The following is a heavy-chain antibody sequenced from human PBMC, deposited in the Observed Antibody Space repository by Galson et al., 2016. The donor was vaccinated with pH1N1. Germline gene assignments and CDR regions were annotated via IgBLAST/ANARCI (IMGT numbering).Heavy chain of an antibody. CDR2: INPSNGAT. V-gene: IGHV1-2*02. J-gene: IGHJ5*02. CDR3: ATGSGNSWFDP. CDR1: GYTFIVYY. D-gene: IGHD3-10*01. Sequence: SVKVSCKASGYTFIVYYMHWVRQAPGHGLEWMGWINPSNGATQYAQNFQGRVTLTRDTSINTAYMELSSLTSDDTALYYCATGSGNSWFDPWGQGTLVTVSS.